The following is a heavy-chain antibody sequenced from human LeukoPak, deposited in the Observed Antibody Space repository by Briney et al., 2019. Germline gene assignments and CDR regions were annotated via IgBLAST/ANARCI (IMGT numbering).Heavy chain of an antibody. Sequence: SETLSLTCAVYGGSFSGYYWSWIRQPPGKGLEWIGEINHSGSTNYNPSLKSRVTISVDTSKNQFSLKLSSVTAADTAVYYCAAHDSSGYFSYWGQGTLVTVSS. CDR2: INHSGST. CDR3: AAHDSSGYFSY. CDR1: GGSFSGYY. J-gene: IGHJ4*02. D-gene: IGHD3-22*01. V-gene: IGHV4-34*01.